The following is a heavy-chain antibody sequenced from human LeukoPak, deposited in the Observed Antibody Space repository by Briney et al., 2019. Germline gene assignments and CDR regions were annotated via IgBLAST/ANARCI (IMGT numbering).Heavy chain of an antibody. D-gene: IGHD3-16*02. Sequence: SGGSLRLFCAASGFTFDDYGMSWIRQPPGKGLEWIGEINHSGSTNYNPSLKSRVTISVDTSKNQFSLKLSSVTAADTAVYYCARQYRNYVWGSYRQYNWFDPWGQGTLVTVSS. CDR3: ARQYRNYVWGSYRQYNWFDP. V-gene: IGHV4-34*01. CDR1: GFTFDDYG. J-gene: IGHJ5*02. CDR2: INHSGST.